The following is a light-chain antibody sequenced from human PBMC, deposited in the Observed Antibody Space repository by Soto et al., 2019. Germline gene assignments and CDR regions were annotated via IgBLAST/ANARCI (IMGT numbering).Light chain of an antibody. CDR3: ASWDDSLNGPV. J-gene: IGLJ3*02. Sequence: QSVLTQPPSASGTPGQRVTISCSGSSSNIGGNSVNWYQQLPGTAPKLLMYSNNQRAAGVPDRFSGSKSDTSASLAISGLQSEDDGDYYCASWDDSLNGPVFGGGTQLTVL. CDR1: SSNIGGNS. CDR2: SNN. V-gene: IGLV1-44*01.